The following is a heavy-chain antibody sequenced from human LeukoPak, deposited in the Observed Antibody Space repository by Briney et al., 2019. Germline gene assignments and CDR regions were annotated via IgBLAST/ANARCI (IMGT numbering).Heavy chain of an antibody. CDR3: AREGYTYGYHHSLDY. J-gene: IGHJ4*02. D-gene: IGHD5-18*01. V-gene: IGHV1-18*01. CDR2: ISAYNGNT. CDR1: GYTFTSYG. Sequence: ASVKVSCKASGYTFTSYGISWVRQAPGQGLEWMGWISAYNGNTNYAQKLQGRVTMTTDTSTSTAYMELRSLRSDDTAVYYCAREGYTYGYHHSLDYWARGPLATASS.